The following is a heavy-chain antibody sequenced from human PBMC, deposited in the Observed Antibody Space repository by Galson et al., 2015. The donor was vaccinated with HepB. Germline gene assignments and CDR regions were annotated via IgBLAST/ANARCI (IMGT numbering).Heavy chain of an antibody. Sequence: QSGAEVKKPGESLKISCKGSGYSFTSHWIVWVRQMPGKGLEWMGIIYPSESDTRYSPSFQGHVTISADESTTTAYLQWSSLKASDTAIYYCARADFGINIRPTETNFFYHGMDVWGQGTTVTVSS. CDR1: GYSFTSHW. V-gene: IGHV5-51*01. D-gene: IGHD3-3*01. CDR3: ARADFGINIRPTETNFFYHGMDV. J-gene: IGHJ6*02. CDR2: IYPSESDT.